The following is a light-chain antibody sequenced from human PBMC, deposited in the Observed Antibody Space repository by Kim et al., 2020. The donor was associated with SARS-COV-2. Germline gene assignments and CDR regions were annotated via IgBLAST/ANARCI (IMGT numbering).Light chain of an antibody. CDR3: QQYKNWPPYT. CDR2: GAS. Sequence: EIVMTQSPATLSVFPGERATLSCRASQSVSNNLAWYQQKPGQAPRLLIYGASTRATGIPARFGGSGSGTEFTLTINSLQSEDFAVYYCQQYKNWPPYTFGQGTKLEI. V-gene: IGKV3-15*01. CDR1: QSVSNN. J-gene: IGKJ2*01.